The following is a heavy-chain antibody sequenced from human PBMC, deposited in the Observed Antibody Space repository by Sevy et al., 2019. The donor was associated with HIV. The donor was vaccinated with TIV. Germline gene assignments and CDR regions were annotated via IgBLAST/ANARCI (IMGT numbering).Heavy chain of an antibody. CDR1: GFTFSGSA. J-gene: IGHJ4*02. V-gene: IGHV3-73*01. D-gene: IGHD6-19*01. CDR3: TSGIAVVGTVYFDY. CDR2: IRNQANNYTT. Sequence: GGCLRLSCAVSGFTFSGSAMDWVRHTSGKGLEWLGRIRNQANNYTTTYAASVKGMFVISRDDSKNTAYLHMSNLKSEDTAVYYCTSGIAVVGTVYFDYWGRGTLVTVSS.